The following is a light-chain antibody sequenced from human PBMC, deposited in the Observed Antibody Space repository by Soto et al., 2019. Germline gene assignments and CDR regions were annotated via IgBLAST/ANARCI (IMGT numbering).Light chain of an antibody. CDR2: GAS. CDR1: QSISSY. V-gene: IGKV1-39*01. CDR3: QQSYNSPRT. Sequence: DIQMTQSPSSLSASVGDRVTITCRASQSISSYLNWYQQKPGKAPKVLIYGASNLQSGVPSRFSGSGSGTDFTLTISSLQPEDFATYYCQQSYNSPRTFGQGTKVDIK. J-gene: IGKJ1*01.